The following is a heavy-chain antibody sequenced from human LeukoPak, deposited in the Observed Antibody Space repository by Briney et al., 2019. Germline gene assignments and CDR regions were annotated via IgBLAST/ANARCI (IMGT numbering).Heavy chain of an antibody. CDR2: ISSSSSYI. V-gene: IGHV3-21*01. CDR1: GFTFSSYS. J-gene: IGHJ4*02. Sequence: GGSLRLSCAASGFTFSSYSMNWVRQAPGKGLEWVSSISSSSSYIYYADSVKGRCSISRDNAKNSLYLQMNSLRAEDTAVYYCARYRGYSYGPFDYWGQGTLVTVSS. CDR3: ARYRGYSYGPFDY. D-gene: IGHD5-18*01.